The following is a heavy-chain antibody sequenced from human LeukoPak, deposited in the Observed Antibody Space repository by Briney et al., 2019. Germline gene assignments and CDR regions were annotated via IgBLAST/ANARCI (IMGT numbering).Heavy chain of an antibody. CDR2: VYHSGST. Sequence: SETLSLTCAVSGYSISSGYYWDWIRQPPGKGLEWIGSVYHSGSTYYNPSLKGRVLMSLDTSKNHFSLMLISVTAVDTAVYYCARRVGSGTYYSFDYWGQGTLVTVSS. D-gene: IGHD3-10*01. J-gene: IGHJ4*02. CDR3: ARRVGSGTYYSFDY. V-gene: IGHV4-38-2*01. CDR1: GYSISSGYY.